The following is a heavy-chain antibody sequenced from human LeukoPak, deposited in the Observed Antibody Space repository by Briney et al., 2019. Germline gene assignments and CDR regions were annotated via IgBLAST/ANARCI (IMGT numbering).Heavy chain of an antibody. V-gene: IGHV3-7*01. CDR1: GFTYSSYW. CDR3: ARDAGYSSSCYYY. Sequence: GGSLRLSCAASGFTYSSYWMSWVRQAPGKGLEWVGNIKQDGSERYYVDSVKGRFTISRDNAKNSLYLQMNSLRVEDTAVYYCARDAGYSSSCYYYWGQGTLVTVSS. CDR2: IKQDGSER. D-gene: IGHD6-13*01. J-gene: IGHJ4*02.